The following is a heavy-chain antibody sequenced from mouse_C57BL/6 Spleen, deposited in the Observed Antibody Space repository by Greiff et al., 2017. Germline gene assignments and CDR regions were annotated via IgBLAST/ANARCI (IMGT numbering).Heavy chain of an antibody. CDR3: ARGWLLNYYAMDY. Sequence: VQLQQSGPELVKPGASVKISCKASGYAFSSSWMNWVKQRPGKGLEWIGRIYPGDGDTNYNGKFKGKATLTADKSSSTAYMQLSSLTSEDSAVYFCARGWLLNYYAMDYWGQGTSGTVSS. CDR1: GYAFSSSW. D-gene: IGHD2-3*01. CDR2: IYPGDGDT. J-gene: IGHJ4*01. V-gene: IGHV1-82*01.